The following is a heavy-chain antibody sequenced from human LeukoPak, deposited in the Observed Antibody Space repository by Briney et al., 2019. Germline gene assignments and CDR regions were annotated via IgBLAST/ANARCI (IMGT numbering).Heavy chain of an antibody. CDR1: GYSVSSGYY. V-gene: IGHV4-38-2*01. J-gene: IGHJ3*02. Sequence: PSETLSLTCAVSGYSVSSGYYWGWIRQPPGKGLEWIGSIYHSVSTYYNPSLKSRVPISIDTSKNQFSLKLSSVTAADTAVYYCARLRRDYYGSGAHEFDIWGQGTMVTVSS. D-gene: IGHD3-10*01. CDR2: IYHSVST. CDR3: ARLRRDYYGSGAHEFDI.